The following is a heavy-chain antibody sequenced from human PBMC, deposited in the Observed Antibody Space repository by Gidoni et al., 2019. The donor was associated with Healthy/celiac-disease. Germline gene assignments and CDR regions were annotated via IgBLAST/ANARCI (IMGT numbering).Heavy chain of an antibody. CDR3: ARDWRVPTSFDY. J-gene: IGHJ4*02. CDR1: GFTFSSYG. D-gene: IGHD1-26*01. V-gene: IGHV3-33*01. CDR2: IWYDGSNK. Sequence: QVQLVESGGGVVQPGRSLRLSCAASGFTFSSYGMHWVRQAPGKGLEWVAVIWYDGSNKYYADSVKGRFTISRDNSKNTLYLQMNSLRAEDTAVYYCARDWRVPTSFDYWGQGTLVTVSS.